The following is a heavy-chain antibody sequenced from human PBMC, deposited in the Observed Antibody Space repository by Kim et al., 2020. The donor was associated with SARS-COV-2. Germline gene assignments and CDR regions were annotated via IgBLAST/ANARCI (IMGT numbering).Heavy chain of an antibody. CDR3: ARSEYYSSGTLAKYGMDV. CDR1: GGSVSSRTYC. V-gene: IGHV4-61*01. J-gene: IGHJ6*02. CDR2: VFDTGST. Sequence: SETLSLTCSVSGGSVSSRTYCWTWIRQTPGTGLEWIGNVFDTGSTNYNPSLKSRVTISVDTSKNQLSLKLSSVTAADTAVYFCARSEYYSSGTLAKYGMDVWGQGTTVTVSS. D-gene: IGHD3-10*01.